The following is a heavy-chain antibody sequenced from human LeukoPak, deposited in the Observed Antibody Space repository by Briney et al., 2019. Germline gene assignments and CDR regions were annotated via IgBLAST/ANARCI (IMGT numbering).Heavy chain of an antibody. Sequence: SETLSLTCTVSGGSISSYYWSWIRQPPGKGLEWIGYIYYSGNTNYNPSLKSRVTISVGTSKNQFSLKLSSVTAADTAVYYCVRENYSSGWYGIIDYWGQGTLVTVSS. CDR3: VRENYSSGWYGIIDY. J-gene: IGHJ4*02. CDR2: IYYSGNT. D-gene: IGHD6-19*01. V-gene: IGHV4-59*01. CDR1: GGSISSYY.